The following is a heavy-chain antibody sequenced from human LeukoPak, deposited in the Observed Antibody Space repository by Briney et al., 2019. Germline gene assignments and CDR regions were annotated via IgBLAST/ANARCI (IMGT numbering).Heavy chain of an antibody. CDR3: ARGRRSFRYFDY. CDR1: GGSISSSSYY. V-gene: IGHV4-39*07. D-gene: IGHD2-15*01. CDR2: IYYSGST. J-gene: IGHJ4*02. Sequence: PSETLSLTCTVSGGSISSSSYYWGWIRQPPGKGLEWIGSIYYSGSTYYNPSLKSRVTISVDTSKNQFSLKLSSVTAADTAVYYCARGRRSFRYFDYWGQGTLVTVSS.